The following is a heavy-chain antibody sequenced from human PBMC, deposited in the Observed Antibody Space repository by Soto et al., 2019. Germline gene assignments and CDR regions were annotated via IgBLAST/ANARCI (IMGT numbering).Heavy chain of an antibody. Sequence: QVQLVQSGAEVKKPGASVKVSCKASGYTFTSYGISWVRRAPGQGLEWMGWISAYNGNTNYAQKLQGRVTMTTDTSTSTAYMELRSLRSDDTAVYYCARAQTPYDSSGWNDYWGQGTLVTVSS. CDR3: ARAQTPYDSSGWNDY. D-gene: IGHD3-22*01. V-gene: IGHV1-18*01. J-gene: IGHJ4*02. CDR2: ISAYNGNT. CDR1: GYTFTSYG.